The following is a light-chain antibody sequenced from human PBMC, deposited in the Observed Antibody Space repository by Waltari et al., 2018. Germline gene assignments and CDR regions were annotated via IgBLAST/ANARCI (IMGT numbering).Light chain of an antibody. Sequence: QSVLSQPPSASGTPGQTVTISCSASNYNIGNPYVYWYHHLPGTPPKLLRYRKNQRPSGVPDRFSGSKSGTSASLAISGLRSDDEADYYCSSWDGSLGGVIFGGGTKLTVL. J-gene: IGLJ2*01. CDR3: SSWDGSLGGVI. CDR2: RKN. CDR1: NYNIGNPY. V-gene: IGLV1-47*01.